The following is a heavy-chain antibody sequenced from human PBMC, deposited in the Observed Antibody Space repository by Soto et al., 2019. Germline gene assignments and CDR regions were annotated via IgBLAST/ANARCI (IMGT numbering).Heavy chain of an antibody. D-gene: IGHD3-16*01. CDR1: GASIGSGDYY. CDR3: ARELEFWAGNFDF. CDR2: ISYIRNT. Sequence: TLSLTCTVSGASIGSGDYYWTWIRQHKGRGLDWIGYISYIRNTYYNLTITSRLNLSVDTSKNQASLKLRSVTDAQRAVYYCARELEFWAGNFDFWGQGTAVTVSS. J-gene: IGHJ4*02. V-gene: IGHV4-31*03.